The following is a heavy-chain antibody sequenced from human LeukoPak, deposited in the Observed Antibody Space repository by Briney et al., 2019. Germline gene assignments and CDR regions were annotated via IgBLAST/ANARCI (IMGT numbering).Heavy chain of an antibody. CDR2: IYYSGST. CDR1: GGSISSSSYY. V-gene: IGHV4-39*01. CDR3: AGWSITIFGVVYDAFDI. Sequence: SQTLSLTCTVSGGSISSSSYYWGWIRQPPGKGLEWIGSIYYSGSTYYNPSLKSRVTISVDTSKNQFSLKLSSVTAADTAVYYCAGWSITIFGVVYDAFDIWGQGTMVTVSS. J-gene: IGHJ3*02. D-gene: IGHD3-3*01.